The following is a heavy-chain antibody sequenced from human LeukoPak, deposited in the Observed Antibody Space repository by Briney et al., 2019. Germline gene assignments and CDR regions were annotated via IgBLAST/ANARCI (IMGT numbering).Heavy chain of an antibody. CDR2: IRSKVYGGTP. CDR1: GFTFGDYA. V-gene: IGHV3-49*04. J-gene: IGHJ4*02. CDR3: TRDQTPYY. Sequence: GGSLRLSCTASGFTFGDYAMTWVRQAPGKGLEWVGFIRSKVYGGTPEYAASVKGRFTISRDDSQGIAYLQMNGLKTEDTAVYYCTRDQTPYYWGQGTLVTVSS.